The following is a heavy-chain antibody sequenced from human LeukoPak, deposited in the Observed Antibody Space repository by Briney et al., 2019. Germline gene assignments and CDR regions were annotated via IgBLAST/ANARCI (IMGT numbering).Heavy chain of an antibody. Sequence: PGGSLRVSCAASGFTFSTYSMNWVRQAPGKGLEWVSYIGSSSTSIYYADSVKGRFTISRDSAKNSLYLQMNSLRAEDTAVYYCARDRDYYETSGYYLTFFDSWGQGTLVTVSS. CDR3: ARDRDYYETSGYYLTFFDS. CDR2: IGSSSTSI. D-gene: IGHD3-22*01. J-gene: IGHJ4*02. V-gene: IGHV3-48*01. CDR1: GFTFSTYS.